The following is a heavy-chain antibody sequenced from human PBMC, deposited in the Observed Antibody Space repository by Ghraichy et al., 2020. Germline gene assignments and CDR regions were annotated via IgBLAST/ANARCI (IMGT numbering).Heavy chain of an antibody. CDR1: GGSISSYY. Sequence: SETLSLTCTVSGGSISSYYWSWIRQPPGKGLEWIGYIYTSGSTNYNPSLKSRVTISVDTSKNQFSVKLSSVTAADTAVYYCARHSSYGEISFDYWGQGTLVTVSS. J-gene: IGHJ4*02. D-gene: IGHD5-18*01. CDR2: IYTSGST. V-gene: IGHV4-4*09. CDR3: ARHSSYGEISFDY.